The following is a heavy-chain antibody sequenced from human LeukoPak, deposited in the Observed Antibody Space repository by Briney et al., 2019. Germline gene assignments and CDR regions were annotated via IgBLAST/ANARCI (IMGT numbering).Heavy chain of an antibody. D-gene: IGHD3-3*01. CDR2: ISSSGATI. Sequence: GGSLRLSCAASGFTFSSFVMNWVRQSPGKGMDWISYISSSGATIYYADSVKGRFTISRDNAKSSLYLQMNSLRAEDTAVYYCARANQDYDFWSGYVYWGQGTLVTVSS. CDR1: GFTFSSFV. J-gene: IGHJ4*02. V-gene: IGHV3-48*03. CDR3: ARANQDYDFWSGYVY.